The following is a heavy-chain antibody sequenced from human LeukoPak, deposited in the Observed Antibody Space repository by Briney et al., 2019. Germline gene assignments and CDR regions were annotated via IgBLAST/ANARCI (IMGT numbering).Heavy chain of an antibody. J-gene: IGHJ4*02. Sequence: PSETLSLTCSVSGDSISMHYWSWVRQAPGKGLEWVSGIIGGGGSTYYADSVKGRFTISGDNSRNTLFLQMNSLRAEDTAVYYCAHGAMYQLDYWGQGTLVTVSS. CDR3: AHGAMYQLDY. V-gene: IGHV3-23*01. CDR1: GDSISMHY. CDR2: IIGGGGST. D-gene: IGHD2-2*01.